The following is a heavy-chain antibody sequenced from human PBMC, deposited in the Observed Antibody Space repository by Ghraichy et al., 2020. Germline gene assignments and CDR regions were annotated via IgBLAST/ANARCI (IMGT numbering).Heavy chain of an antibody. D-gene: IGHD1-26*01. V-gene: IGHV3-21*04. Sequence: VSWGRQAPGRGRGWGSSISSVSTYIFSAESVKGRFTISRDNAKNSVYLQMNSLRVEDTAVFYCARLLRGSGSFYFDSWGQGSLVTVPS. J-gene: IGHJ4*02. CDR3: ARLLRGSGSFYFDS. CDR2: ISSVSTYI.